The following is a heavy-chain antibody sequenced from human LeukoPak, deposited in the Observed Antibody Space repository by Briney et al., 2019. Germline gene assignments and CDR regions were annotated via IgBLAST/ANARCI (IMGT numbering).Heavy chain of an antibody. Sequence: GASVKVSCKASGYTFSIYGFSWVRQAPGQGLEWMGWISAYNGNTNYAQKFQGRVTMTTDTSTSTAHMELRSLRSDDTAVYYCASTGGCSGGSCYSPHYFDYWGQGTLVTVSS. CDR2: ISAYNGNT. V-gene: IGHV1-18*01. J-gene: IGHJ4*02. CDR1: GYTFSIYG. D-gene: IGHD2-15*01. CDR3: ASTGGCSGGSCYSPHYFDY.